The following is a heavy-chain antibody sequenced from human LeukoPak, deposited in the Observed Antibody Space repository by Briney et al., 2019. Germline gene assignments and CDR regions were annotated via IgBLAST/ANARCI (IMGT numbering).Heavy chain of an antibody. Sequence: RESRTISCKGSGYSFTDYWIGWVRQMPGQGLEWMAVILPGDSDSNIRYSPSFQGHVTVSADKSITTAYLHWSTLQASDTAIYYCARHQTPGNAWYLNTVGFRFDSWGQGTLVTVSS. J-gene: IGHJ4*02. CDR3: ARHQTPGNAWYLNTVGFRFDS. D-gene: IGHD6-19*01. V-gene: IGHV5-51*01. CDR2: ILPGDSDSNI. CDR1: GYSFTDYW.